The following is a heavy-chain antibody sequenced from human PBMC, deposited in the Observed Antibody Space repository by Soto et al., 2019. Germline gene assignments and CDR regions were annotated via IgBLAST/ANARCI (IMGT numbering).Heavy chain of an antibody. CDR1: GFPFSSCA. V-gene: IGHV3-23*01. Sequence: PXESLRLSCAASGFPFSSCAMNWVRQAPGKGLEWVSSIRGSGGNTYYADSVKGRFTISRDNSKNTLHLQMNSLRAEDTAVYYCAKVYSDFWSGYPYYFDYWGQGTLVTVSS. CDR3: AKVYSDFWSGYPYYFDY. CDR2: IRGSGGNT. D-gene: IGHD3-3*01. J-gene: IGHJ4*02.